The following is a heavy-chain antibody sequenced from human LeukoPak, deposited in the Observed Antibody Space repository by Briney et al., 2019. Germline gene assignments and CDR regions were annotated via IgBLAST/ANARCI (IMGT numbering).Heavy chain of an antibody. CDR2: IYYSGST. D-gene: IGHD5-18*01. CDR1: GGSISSYY. J-gene: IGHJ4*02. Sequence: SETLSLTCTVSGGSISSYYWSWIRQPPGKGLEWIGYIYYSGSTNYDPSLKSRVTISVDTSKNQFSLKLSSVTAADTAVYYCAGAYWDTAMVDYWGQGTLVTVSS. CDR3: AGAYWDTAMVDY. V-gene: IGHV4-59*08.